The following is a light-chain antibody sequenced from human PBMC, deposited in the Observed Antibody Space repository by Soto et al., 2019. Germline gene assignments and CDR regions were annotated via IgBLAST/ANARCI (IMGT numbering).Light chain of an antibody. CDR1: SGSIASNY. Sequence: NFMLTQPHSVSEYPGKTITISCTRSSGSIASNYVQWYQQRPGSGPTTVIYEKNQRPSGVPDRFSGSIDSSSNSASLTISGLQPEDEADYYCQSSDSSTYVFGTGTKVTVL. CDR2: EKN. J-gene: IGLJ1*01. CDR3: QSSDSSTYV. V-gene: IGLV6-57*04.